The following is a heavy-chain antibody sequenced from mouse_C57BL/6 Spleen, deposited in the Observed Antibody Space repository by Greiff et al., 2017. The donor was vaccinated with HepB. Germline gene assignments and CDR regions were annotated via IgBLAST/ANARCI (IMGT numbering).Heavy chain of an antibody. V-gene: IGHV14-4*01. Sequence: EVQLQQSGAELVRPGASVKLSCTASGFNIKDDYMHWVKQRPEQGLEWIGWIDPENGDTEYASKFQGKATITAYTSSNTAYLQLSSLTSEDTAVYYCTTGIYYGLAYWGQGTLVTVSA. CDR1: GFNIKDDY. CDR2: IDPENGDT. J-gene: IGHJ3*01. CDR3: TTGIYYGLAY. D-gene: IGHD2-1*01.